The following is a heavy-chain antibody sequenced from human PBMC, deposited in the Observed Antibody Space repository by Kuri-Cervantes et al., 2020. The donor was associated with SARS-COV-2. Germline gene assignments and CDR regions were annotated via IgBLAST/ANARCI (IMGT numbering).Heavy chain of an antibody. CDR2: INPNSGGT. J-gene: IGHJ6*02. CDR3: ASDYYGSGSYSYYYYGMDV. D-gene: IGHD3-10*01. Sequence: ASVKVSCKASGYTFTGYYMHWVRQAPGQGLERMGWINPNSGGTNYAQKFQGWVTMTRDTSISTAYMELSRLRSEDTAVYYCASDYYGSGSYSYYYYGMDVWGQGTTVTVSS. V-gene: IGHV1-2*04. CDR1: GYTFTGYY.